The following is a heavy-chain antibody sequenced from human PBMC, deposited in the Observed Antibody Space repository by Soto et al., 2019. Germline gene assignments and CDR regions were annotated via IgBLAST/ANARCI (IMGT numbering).Heavy chain of an antibody. J-gene: IGHJ4*02. D-gene: IGHD3-10*01. CDR2: IYYTGST. V-gene: IGHV4-59*08. CDR1: GGSISSYY. Sequence: QVQLQESGPGLVKPSETLSLTCTVSGGSISSYYWSWIRQPPGKGLEWIGYIYYTGSTNYNPSLKSRVTISVDTSKNQFSLKLSSATAAHTTAYYCAGSGSLYGPFDYWGQGTLVTVSS. CDR3: AGSGSLYGPFDY.